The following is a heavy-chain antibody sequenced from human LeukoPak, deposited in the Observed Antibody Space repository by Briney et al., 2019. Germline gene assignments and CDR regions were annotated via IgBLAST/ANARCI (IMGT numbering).Heavy chain of an antibody. V-gene: IGHV3-23*01. CDR2: ISGSGGSP. J-gene: IGHJ4*02. CDR3: AKGPLLWD. Sequence: GGSLRLSCAASGFTFSFYGMSWVRQAPGKGLEWVSSISGSGGSPYYADSVKGRFTISRDNSKNTLYLQMNSLRAEDTAVYYCAKGPLLWDWGQGTLVTVSS. D-gene: IGHD2/OR15-2a*01. CDR1: GFTFSFYG.